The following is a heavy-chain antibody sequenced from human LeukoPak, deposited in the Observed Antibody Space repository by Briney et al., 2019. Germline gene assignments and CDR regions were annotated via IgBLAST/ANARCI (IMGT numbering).Heavy chain of an antibody. CDR3: AKLYSSSSRGGYY. Sequence: GGSLRLSCAASGFTFSTYSMNWVRQAPGKGLEWVSAISGSGGSTYYADSVKGRFTISRDNSKNTLYLQMNSLRAEDTAVYYCAKLYSSSSRGGYYWGQGTLVTVSS. V-gene: IGHV3-23*01. CDR1: GFTFSTYS. D-gene: IGHD6-13*01. J-gene: IGHJ4*02. CDR2: ISGSGGST.